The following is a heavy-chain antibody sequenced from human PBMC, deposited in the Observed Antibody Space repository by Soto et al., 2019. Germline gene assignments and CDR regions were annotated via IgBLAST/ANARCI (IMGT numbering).Heavy chain of an antibody. D-gene: IGHD3-22*01. J-gene: IGHJ4*02. CDR3: AREGDYYDSSGYLDY. V-gene: IGHV3-7*01. CDR2: IKQDGSEK. CDR1: GFTFSSYW. Sequence: GGSLRLSCAASGFTFSSYWMSWVRQAPGKGLEWVANIKQDGSEKYYVDSVKGRFTISRDNAKNSLYLQMNSLRAEDTAVYYCAREGDYYDSSGYLDYWGQGTTLTVYS.